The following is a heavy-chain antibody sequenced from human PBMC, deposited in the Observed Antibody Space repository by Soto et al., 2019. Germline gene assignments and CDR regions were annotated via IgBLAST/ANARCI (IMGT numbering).Heavy chain of an antibody. J-gene: IGHJ1*01. CDR3: AFFLLGATTTTVISFLSLHDAPTITVQ. CDR1: GGFVSRGSYY. Sequence: PSETLSHNCAVYGGFVSRGSYYWSWIRQPPGKGLEWIGEMSHSGGTHFNPSLKSRVTISVDTAKNQFSLKMSSVTAADTALYYCAFFLLGATTTTVISFLSLHDAPTITVQ. CDR2: MSHSGGT. V-gene: IGHV4-61*01. D-gene: IGHD2-21*01.